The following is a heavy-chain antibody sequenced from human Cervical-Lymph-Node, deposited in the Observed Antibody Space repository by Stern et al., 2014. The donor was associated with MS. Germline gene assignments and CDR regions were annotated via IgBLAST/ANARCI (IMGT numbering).Heavy chain of an antibody. CDR1: GFTFSSYG. D-gene: IGHD5-24*01. V-gene: IGHV3-33*01. CDR2: AWCDGSTA. CDR3: ARGHIPYAYNYLFDY. Sequence: VHLVESGGGVVQPGTSLRLSCAASGFTFSSYGMHWVRQAPGQGLEWGALAWCDGSTAYYTNSVKGRFTISRDNSKNTLSLQMNSLTAEDTAVYYCARGHIPYAYNYLFDYWGQGTLVTVSS. J-gene: IGHJ4*02.